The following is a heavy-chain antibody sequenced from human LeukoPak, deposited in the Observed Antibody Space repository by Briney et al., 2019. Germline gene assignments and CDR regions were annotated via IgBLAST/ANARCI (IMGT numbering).Heavy chain of an antibody. Sequence: PGGSLRLSCSASGFTFSRFAMTWVRHLPGKGQEWVSTISGNGLQTFYADSVKGRFSVSRDNSVNIVYLQMDSLRADDSALYSCAKDANYLDSSGYFIPFDYWGPGTLVTVAS. J-gene: IGHJ4*02. V-gene: IGHV3-23*01. D-gene: IGHD3-22*01. CDR2: ISGNGLQT. CDR3: AKDANYLDSSGYFIPFDY. CDR1: GFTFSRFA.